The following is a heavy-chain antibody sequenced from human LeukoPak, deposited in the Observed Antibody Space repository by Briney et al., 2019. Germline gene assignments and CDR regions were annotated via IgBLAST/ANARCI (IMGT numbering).Heavy chain of an antibody. CDR3: ASQGYYYYYYMDV. J-gene: IGHJ6*03. Sequence: SETLSLTCTVSGGSISSYYWSWIRQPPGKGLEWIGYIYYSGSTNYNPSLKSRVTISVDTFKNQFSLKLSSVTAADTAVYYCASQGYYYYYYMDVWGKGTTVTVSS. V-gene: IGHV4-59*08. CDR1: GGSISSYY. CDR2: IYYSGST.